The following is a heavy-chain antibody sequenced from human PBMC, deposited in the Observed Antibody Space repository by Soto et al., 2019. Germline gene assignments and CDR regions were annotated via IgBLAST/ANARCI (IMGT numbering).Heavy chain of an antibody. V-gene: IGHV3-33*01. CDR2: IRFNGSNI. D-gene: IGHD2-15*01. CDR3: ARGGVGGTALWGYLDY. J-gene: IGHJ4*02. Sequence: VQLVESGGGVVQPGRSLRLSCAASGSIFRVYGMHWVRQAPGKGLEWVAVIRFNGSNINYADSVMGGFTISRDNSKNTLYLEMSSLRVEDTAVYYCARGGVGGTALWGYLDYWGQGTLVTVSS. CDR1: GSIFRVYG.